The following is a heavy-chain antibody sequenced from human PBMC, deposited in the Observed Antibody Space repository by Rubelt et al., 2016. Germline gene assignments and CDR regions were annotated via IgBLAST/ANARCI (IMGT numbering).Heavy chain of an antibody. D-gene: IGHD3-10*01. V-gene: IGHV3-9*01. J-gene: IGHJ4*02. Sequence: GRFTISRDNAKNSLYLQMNSLRAEDTALYYCAKGSEGGASGDGSGSYYPYYFDYWGQGTLVTVSS. CDR3: AKGSEGGASGDGSGSYYPYYFDY.